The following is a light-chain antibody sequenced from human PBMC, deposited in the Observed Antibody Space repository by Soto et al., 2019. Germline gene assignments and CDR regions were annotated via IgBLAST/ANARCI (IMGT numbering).Light chain of an antibody. V-gene: IGKV1-12*01. J-gene: IGKJ3*01. CDR1: QGISRW. CDR3: QQAYNFPFT. Sequence: DVQMTQSPSSVSASVGDRITITCRASQGISRWLAWYQQKPGRAPKLLIYAASNLQTGVPSRFSGSGSGTDFALTITSLQAEDFATYHCQQAYNFPFTFGPGTKVAI. CDR2: AAS.